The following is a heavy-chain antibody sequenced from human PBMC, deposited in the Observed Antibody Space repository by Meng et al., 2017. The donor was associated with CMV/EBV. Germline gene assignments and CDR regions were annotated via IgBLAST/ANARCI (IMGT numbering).Heavy chain of an antibody. Sequence: GGSLRLSCAASGFTFSSYEMSWVRQAPGKGLEWVSYISSSGSTIYYADSVKGRFTISRDNAKNSLYLQMNSLRAEDTAVYYCARDKATMVRGVLDYWGQGTLVTVSS. CDR3: ARDKATMVRGVLDY. CDR1: GFTFSSYE. J-gene: IGHJ4*02. CDR2: ISSSGSTI. D-gene: IGHD3-10*01. V-gene: IGHV3-48*03.